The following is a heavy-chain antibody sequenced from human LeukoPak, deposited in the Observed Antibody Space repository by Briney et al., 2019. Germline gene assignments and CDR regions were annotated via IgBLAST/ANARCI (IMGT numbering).Heavy chain of an antibody. CDR3: ARGGSYYDILTGYYH. D-gene: IGHD3-9*01. J-gene: IGHJ4*02. CDR1: GFTFSSYG. Sequence: GGSLRLSCAASGFTFSSYGMHWVRQAPGKGLEWVAFIRYDGSSKYYADSVKGRFTISRDNSKNTLYLQMNSLRAEDTAVYYCARGGSYYDILTGYYHWGQGTLVTVSS. CDR2: IRYDGSSK. V-gene: IGHV3-30*02.